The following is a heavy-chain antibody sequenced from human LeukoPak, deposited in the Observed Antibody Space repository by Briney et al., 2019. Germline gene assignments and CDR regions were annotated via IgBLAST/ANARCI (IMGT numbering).Heavy chain of an antibody. D-gene: IGHD6-19*01. CDR1: GFTFSSYS. CDR3: ARDVEQWLVRVYYFDY. CDR2: ISGGSTTI. J-gene: IGHJ4*02. Sequence: GWSLRLSCATSGFTFSSYSMNWVRQAPGKGLEWVSYISGGSTTIYYADSVKGRFTISRDNAKNSLYLQMNSLRAEDTAVYYCARDVEQWLVRVYYFDYWGQGTLVTASS. V-gene: IGHV3-48*01.